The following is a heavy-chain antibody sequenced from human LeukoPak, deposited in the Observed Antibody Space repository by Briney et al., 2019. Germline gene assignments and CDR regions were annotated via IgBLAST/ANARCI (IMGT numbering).Heavy chain of an antibody. D-gene: IGHD3-10*01. CDR3: AREAPQLRFDYYYGMDV. Sequence: SQTLSLTCTVSGGSISSGGYYWSWLRQHPGKGLEWIGYIYYSGSTYYNPSLKSRVTISVDTSKNQFSLKLRSVTAADTAVYYCAREAPQLRFDYYYGMDVWGQGTTVTVSS. CDR1: GGSISSGGYY. CDR2: IYYSGST. V-gene: IGHV4-31*03. J-gene: IGHJ6*02.